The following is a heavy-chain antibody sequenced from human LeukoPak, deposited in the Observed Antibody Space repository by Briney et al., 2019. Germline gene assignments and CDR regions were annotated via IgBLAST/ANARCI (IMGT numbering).Heavy chain of an antibody. V-gene: IGHV3-73*01. D-gene: IGHD3-3*01. Sequence: PGGSLKLSCTVSGFIFSDSAIHWVRQAAGKGLEWAGRIRSKANSDETAYAASVKGRFTISRDDSKDTAYLQMHSLKPEDTAVYHCTSPAHDFDFWSGYYSVWGRGAQVTVSS. CDR2: IRSKANSDET. CDR1: GFIFSDSA. J-gene: IGHJ2*01. CDR3: TSPAHDFDFWSGYYSV.